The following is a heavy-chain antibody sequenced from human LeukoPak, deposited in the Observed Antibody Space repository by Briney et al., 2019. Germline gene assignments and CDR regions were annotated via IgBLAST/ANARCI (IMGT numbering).Heavy chain of an antibody. Sequence: SETLSLTCTLSGGSISSHYWSWIRQPPGKGLEWIGRIYTSGTTDYNPSLKSRVTISVDTSKNQFSLSLRSLTAADTAVYYCANILSSPGRGSYLDDWGRGTPVTVSS. CDR3: ANILSSPGRGSYLDD. CDR2: IYTSGTT. J-gene: IGHJ4*02. CDR1: GGSISSHY. D-gene: IGHD3-16*01. V-gene: IGHV4-4*08.